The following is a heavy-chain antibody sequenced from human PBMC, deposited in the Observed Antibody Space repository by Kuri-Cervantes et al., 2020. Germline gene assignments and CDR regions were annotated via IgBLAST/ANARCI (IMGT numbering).Heavy chain of an antibody. V-gene: IGHV4-34*01. J-gene: IGHJ6*02. CDR3: ARVSRLGYYYYGMDV. CDR1: GGSFSGYY. CDR2: INHSGST. Sequence: GSLRLSCAVYGGSFSGYYWSWIRQPPGKGLEWIGEINHSGSTNYNPSLKSRVTISVDTSKNQFSLKLSSVTAADTAVYYCARVSRLGYYYYGMDVWGQGTTVTVSS. D-gene: IGHD3-16*02.